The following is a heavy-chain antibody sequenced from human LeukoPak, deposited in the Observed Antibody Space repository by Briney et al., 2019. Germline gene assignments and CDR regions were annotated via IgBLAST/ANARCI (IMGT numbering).Heavy chain of an antibody. Sequence: GSLRLSCAVSGFTFSSYWMHWVRQGPGKGLAWVSRITNDGSATDYADSVKGRFTISRDNAENTLYLHMNSLTDEDTAVYYCAKDASPGYFDLWGRGTLVTVS. CDR2: ITNDGSAT. CDR3: AKDASPGYFDL. CDR1: GFTFSSYW. V-gene: IGHV3-74*01. J-gene: IGHJ2*01. D-gene: IGHD2-15*01.